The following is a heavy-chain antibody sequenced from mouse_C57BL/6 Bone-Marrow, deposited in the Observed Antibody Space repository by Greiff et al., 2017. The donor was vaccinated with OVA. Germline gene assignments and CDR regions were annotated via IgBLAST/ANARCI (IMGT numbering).Heavy chain of an antibody. J-gene: IGHJ1*03. D-gene: IGHD2-4*01. V-gene: IGHV5-4*03. CDR2: ISDGGSYT. CDR3: ARVYYDYDVWYFDV. Sequence: DVKLVESGGGLVKPGGSLKLSCAASGFTFSSYAMSWVRQTPEKRLEWVATISDGGSYTYYPDNVKGRFTISRDNAKNNLYLQMSHLKSEDTARYYCARVYYDYDVWYFDVWGTGTTVTVSS. CDR1: GFTFSSYA.